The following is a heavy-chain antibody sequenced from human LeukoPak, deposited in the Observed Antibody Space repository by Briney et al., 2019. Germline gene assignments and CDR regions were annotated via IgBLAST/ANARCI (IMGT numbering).Heavy chain of an antibody. CDR1: GYTFTSYY. CDR3: ARDRSLYGDYGNDAFDI. J-gene: IGHJ3*02. Sequence: GASVKVSCKASGYTFTSYYMHWVRPAPGQGLAWMGIINPSGGSTSYAQKFQGRVTMTRDTSTSTVYMELSSLRSEDTAVYYCARDRSLYGDYGNDAFDIWGQGTMVTVCS. D-gene: IGHD4-17*01. CDR2: INPSGGST. V-gene: IGHV1-46*01.